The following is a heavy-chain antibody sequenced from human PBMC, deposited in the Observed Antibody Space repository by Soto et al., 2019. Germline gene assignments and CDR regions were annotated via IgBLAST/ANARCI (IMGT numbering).Heavy chain of an antibody. Sequence: EVQLLESGGGLVQAGGSLRLSCAASGFTFSRDGMSWVRQAPGKGLEWVSRINSNGSGTNYADSVKGRFTISRDNAKNTLYLQMNSLRAEDTAVYYCASAGVYGDYVGGFDPWGQGTLVTVSS. CDR1: GFTFSRDG. CDR3: ASAGVYGDYVGGFDP. D-gene: IGHD4-17*01. CDR2: INSNGSGT. V-gene: IGHV3-74*02. J-gene: IGHJ5*02.